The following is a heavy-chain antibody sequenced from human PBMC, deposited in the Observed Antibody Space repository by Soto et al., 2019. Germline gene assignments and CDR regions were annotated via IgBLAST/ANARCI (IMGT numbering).Heavy chain of an antibody. V-gene: IGHV1-46*01. J-gene: IGHJ4*02. CDR3: AAWDSSGPDY. CDR2: INPSCGST. D-gene: IGHD6-19*01. CDR1: GYTFTSYF. Sequence: QVQLVQSGAEVKNPGASVKVSCKASGYTFTSYFMHWVRQAPEQGLEWMGIINPSCGSTSYAQKIQGSVTMTRDTATSTVDLALSSRRSEETAVYYCAAWDSSGPDYWGPGTRGTLSS.